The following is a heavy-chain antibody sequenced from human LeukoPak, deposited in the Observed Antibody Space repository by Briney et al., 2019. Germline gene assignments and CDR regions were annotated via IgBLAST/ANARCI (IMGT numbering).Heavy chain of an antibody. Sequence: ASVKVSCKASGYTFTSYGMSWVRQAPGQGLEWMGWISAYNGNTNYAQKLQGRVTMTTDTSTSTAYMELRSLRSDDTAVYYCARGTEVKSRSGLHFDYWGQGTLVTVSS. V-gene: IGHV1-18*01. CDR1: GYTFTSYG. CDR2: ISAYNGNT. J-gene: IGHJ4*02. CDR3: ARGTEVKSRSGLHFDY. D-gene: IGHD6-25*01.